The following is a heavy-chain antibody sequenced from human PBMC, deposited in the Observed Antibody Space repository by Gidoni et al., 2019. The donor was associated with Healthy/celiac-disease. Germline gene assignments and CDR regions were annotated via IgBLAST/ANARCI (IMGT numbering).Heavy chain of an antibody. V-gene: IGHV4-34*01. Sequence: QVQLQQWGAGLLKPSETLSLTCAVYGGSFSGYYWSWIRKPPGKGLEWIGEINHSGSTNYNPSLKSRVTISVDTSKNQFSLKLSSVTAADTAVYYCARGFWGSGSYYKHPFDYWGQGTLVTVSS. J-gene: IGHJ4*01. CDR2: INHSGST. CDR3: ARGFWGSGSYYKHPFDY. CDR1: GGSFSGYY. D-gene: IGHD3-10*01.